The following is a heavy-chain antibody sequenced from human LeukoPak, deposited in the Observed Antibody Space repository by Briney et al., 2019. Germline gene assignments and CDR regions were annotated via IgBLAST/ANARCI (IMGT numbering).Heavy chain of an antibody. D-gene: IGHD3-10*01. J-gene: IGHJ4*02. CDR2: ISSSSSSYI. CDR1: GFTFSSYS. Sequence: GGSLRLSCAASGFTFSSYSMNWVRQAPGKGLEWVSSISSSSSSYIYYADSVKGRFTISRDNAENSVSLQMNSLTAEDTAVYYCIRYRREGLYYFDYWGQGTPVTVSS. CDR3: IRYRREGLYYFDY. V-gene: IGHV3-21*01.